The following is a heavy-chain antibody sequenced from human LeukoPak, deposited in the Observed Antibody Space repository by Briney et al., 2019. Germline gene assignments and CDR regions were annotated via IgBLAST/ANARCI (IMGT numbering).Heavy chain of an antibody. J-gene: IGHJ5*02. Sequence: PSQTLSLTCAVSGGSISSGGYSWSWIRQPPGKGLERIGYIYHSGSTYYNPSLKSRVTISVDRSKNQFSLKLSSVTAADTAVYYCAAYYYDSSGFWFDPWGQGTLVTVSS. CDR2: IYHSGST. V-gene: IGHV4-30-2*01. CDR1: GGSISSGGYS. D-gene: IGHD3-22*01. CDR3: AAYYYDSSGFWFDP.